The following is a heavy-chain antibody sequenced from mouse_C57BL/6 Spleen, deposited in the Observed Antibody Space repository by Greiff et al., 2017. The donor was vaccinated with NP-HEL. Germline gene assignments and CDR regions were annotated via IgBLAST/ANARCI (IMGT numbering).Heavy chain of an antibody. J-gene: IGHJ4*01. D-gene: IGHD1-2*01. CDR2: ISSGSSTI. CDR3: ARRRPGAMDY. V-gene: IGHV5-17*01. Sequence: EVKLVESGGGLVKPGGSLKLSCAASGFTFSDYGMHWVRQAPEKGLEWVGYISSGSSTIYYAETVKGRFTISRDNAKNTLFLQMTSLRSEDTAMYYCARRRPGAMDYWGQGTSVTVSS. CDR1: GFTFSDYG.